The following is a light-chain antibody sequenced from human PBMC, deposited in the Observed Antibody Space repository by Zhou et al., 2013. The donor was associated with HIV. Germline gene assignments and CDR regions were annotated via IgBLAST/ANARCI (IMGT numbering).Light chain of an antibody. Sequence: EVLMTQSPVTLSVSPGARATLSCRASQTISSAYLAWYQQKPGQAPRLLIYGASTRATGVPARFSGSGSGRDFTLTISGLQPEDFALYYCQQYDTWPSFGQGTKLQIK. CDR1: QTISSAY. CDR3: QQYDTWPS. V-gene: IGKV3-15*01. J-gene: IGKJ2*01. CDR2: GAS.